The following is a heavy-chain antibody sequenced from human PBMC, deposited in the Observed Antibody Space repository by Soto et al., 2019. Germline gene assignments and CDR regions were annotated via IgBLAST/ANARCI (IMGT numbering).Heavy chain of an antibody. CDR2: MNPNSGNT. J-gene: IGHJ5*02. CDR3: ARRYCSGGGCYPWSDP. D-gene: IGHD2-15*01. V-gene: IGHV1-8*01. CDR1: GYTFTSYD. Sequence: QVQLVQSGAEVQKPGASVKVSCKASGYTFTSYDINWVRQATGQGLEWMGWMNPNSGNTGYAQKFQGRVSMTRNPSISTAYMELISLRAEDSAVYYCARRYCSGGGCYPWSDPRGQGTLVTVSS.